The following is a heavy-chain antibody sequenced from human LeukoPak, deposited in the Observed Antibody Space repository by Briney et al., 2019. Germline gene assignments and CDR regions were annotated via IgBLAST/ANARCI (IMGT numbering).Heavy chain of an antibody. V-gene: IGHV3-23*01. CDR2: IVGSGGRT. D-gene: IGHD3-3*01. J-gene: IGHJ4*02. Sequence: GGSLRLSCAASGFTFSSYAMSWVRQAPGKGLEWVSAIVGSGGRTYYADSVKGRFTISRGNSKNTLYLQMNSLRAEDTAVYYCAKARPVEWELSYIYQDFDYWGQGTLVTVSS. CDR1: GFTFSSYA. CDR3: AKARPVEWELSYIYQDFDY.